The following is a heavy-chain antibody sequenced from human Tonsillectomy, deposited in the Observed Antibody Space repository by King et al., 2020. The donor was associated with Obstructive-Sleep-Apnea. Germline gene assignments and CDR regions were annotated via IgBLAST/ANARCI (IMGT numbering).Heavy chain of an antibody. CDR2: ISFDGSNK. CDR1: GFTFSTYT. Sequence: VQLVESGGGVVQPGRSLRLSCAASGFTFSTYTMHWVRQAPGKGLEWVAIISFDGSNKYYADSVKGRFTISRDNSNNTLYLQMNSLRAEDTAVYYCARDNGGFDLWGRGTLVTVSS. D-gene: IGHD3-10*01. CDR3: ARDNGGFDL. J-gene: IGHJ2*01. V-gene: IGHV3-30*04.